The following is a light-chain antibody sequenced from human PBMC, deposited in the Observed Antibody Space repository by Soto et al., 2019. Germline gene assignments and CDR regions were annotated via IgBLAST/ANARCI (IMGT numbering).Light chain of an antibody. Sequence: DIVMTQSPDSLAVSLGERATTNCKSSQSVLYSSNNKNYLAWYQQKPGQPPKLLIYWASTRESGVPDRLSGSGSGTDFTLTISSLQAEDVAVYYCQQYYSTPWTFVQGTKVEIK. J-gene: IGKJ1*01. CDR2: WAS. CDR1: QSVLYSSNNKNY. V-gene: IGKV4-1*01. CDR3: QQYYSTPWT.